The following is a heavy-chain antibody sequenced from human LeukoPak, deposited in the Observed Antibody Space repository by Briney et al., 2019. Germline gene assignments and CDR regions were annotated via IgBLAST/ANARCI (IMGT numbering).Heavy chain of an antibody. V-gene: IGHV1-18*01. CDR1: GYTFTSYG. D-gene: IGHD3-3*01. J-gene: IGHJ4*02. CDR3: ARARVYDFWSGYSFDY. CDR2: ISAYNGNT. Sequence: ASVKVSCKAHGYTFTSYGSNWVRQAPGQGPEWMGCISAYNGNTNYAQKLQGRVTMTTDTSTSTAYMELRSLRSDDTAVYYCARARVYDFWSGYSFDYWGQGTLVTVSS.